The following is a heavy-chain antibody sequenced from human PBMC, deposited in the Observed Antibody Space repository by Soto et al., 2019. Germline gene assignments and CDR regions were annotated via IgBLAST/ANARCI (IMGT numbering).Heavy chain of an antibody. J-gene: IGHJ6*03. D-gene: IGHD1-7*01. V-gene: IGHV3-74*01. CDR2: INSDGSST. Sequence: GGSLRLSCAASGFTFSSYWMHWARQAPGKGLVWVSRINSDGSSTSYADSVKGRFTISRDNAKNTLYLQMNSLRAEDTAVYYCARPITGTTSLYYYYYYYMDVWGKGTTVTVSS. CDR3: ARPITGTTSLYYYYYYYMDV. CDR1: GFTFSSYW.